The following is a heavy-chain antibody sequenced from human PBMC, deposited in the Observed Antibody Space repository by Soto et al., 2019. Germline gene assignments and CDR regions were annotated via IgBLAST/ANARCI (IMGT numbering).Heavy chain of an antibody. D-gene: IGHD3-22*01. CDR3: ARPRSYNYYDSSGYYPPMSYYFDY. Sequence: PSETLSLTCTVSGGSSSSSSYYWGWIRQPPGKGLEWIGSIYYSGSTYYNPSLKSRVTISVDTSKNQFSLKLSSVTAADTAVYYCARPRSYNYYDSSGYYPPMSYYFDYWGQGTLVTVSS. J-gene: IGHJ4*02. CDR1: GGSSSSSSYY. CDR2: IYYSGST. V-gene: IGHV4-39*01.